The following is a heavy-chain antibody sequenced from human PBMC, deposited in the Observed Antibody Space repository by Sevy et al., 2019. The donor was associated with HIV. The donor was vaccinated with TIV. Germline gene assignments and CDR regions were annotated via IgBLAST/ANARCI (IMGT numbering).Heavy chain of an antibody. CDR2: INPNSGGT. V-gene: IGHV1-2*02. Sequence: ASVKVSCKASGYTFTGYYMHWVRQAPGQGLEWMGWINPNSGGTNYAQKFQGRVTMTRDTSISTAYMELSRLRADDTAVDYCASPQLGIVDAFDIWGQGTMVTVSS. CDR1: GYTFTGYY. CDR3: ASPQLGIVDAFDI. D-gene: IGHD7-27*01. J-gene: IGHJ3*02.